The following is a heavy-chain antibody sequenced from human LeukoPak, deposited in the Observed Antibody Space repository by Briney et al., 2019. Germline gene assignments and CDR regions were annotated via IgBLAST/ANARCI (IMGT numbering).Heavy chain of an antibody. CDR1: GFTFSSYA. J-gene: IGHJ4*02. Sequence: GGSLRLSCAASGFTFSSYAMSWVRQAPGKGLEWVSSIGPTGTDRYYADSVRGRFTISRDNAKNSMYLQMDSLRDEDTAVYYCATETIGRHYDYWGQGTLLTVSS. CDR2: IGPTGTDR. V-gene: IGHV3-21*01. CDR3: ATETIGRHYDY. D-gene: IGHD1-14*01.